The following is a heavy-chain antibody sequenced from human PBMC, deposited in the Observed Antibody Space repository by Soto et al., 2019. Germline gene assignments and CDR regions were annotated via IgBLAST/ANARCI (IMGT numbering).Heavy chain of an antibody. V-gene: IGHV1-18*01. CDR3: ARDDWATVTTSGAYFDY. J-gene: IGHJ4*02. CDR1: CYTFTSYG. Sequence: ASVKVSCKASCYTFTSYGISWVRQAPGQGLEWMGWISAYNGNTNYAQKLQGRVTMTTDTSTSTAYMELRSLRSDDTAVYYCARDDWATVTTSGAYFDYWGQGTLVTVSS. D-gene: IGHD4-17*01. CDR2: ISAYNGNT.